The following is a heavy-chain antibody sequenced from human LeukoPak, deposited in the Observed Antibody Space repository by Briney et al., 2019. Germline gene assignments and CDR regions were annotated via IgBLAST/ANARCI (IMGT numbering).Heavy chain of an antibody. D-gene: IGHD3-3*02. Sequence: GGSLRLSCAVSGFTFSTYWMSWVRQAPGKGLEWVANIKQDGSGKYYVDSVKGRFTISRDNSKNTLYLQMNSLGVEDTAVYFCARDSRSISYYFDLWGQGTLVTVSS. J-gene: IGHJ4*02. CDR3: ARDSRSISYYFDL. CDR2: IKQDGSGK. V-gene: IGHV3-7*01. CDR1: GFTFSTYW.